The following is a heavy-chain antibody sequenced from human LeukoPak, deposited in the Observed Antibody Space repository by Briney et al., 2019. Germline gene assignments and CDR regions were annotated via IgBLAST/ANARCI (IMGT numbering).Heavy chain of an antibody. CDR3: ARVSKPFQKPYGHDAFDI. D-gene: IGHD3-10*01. CDR2: ISYDGSNK. V-gene: IGHV3-30-3*01. Sequence: GGSLRLSCAASGFTFSSYAMHWVRQAPGKGLEWVAVISYDGSNKYYADSVKGRFTISRDNSKNTLYLQMNSLRAEDTAVYYCARVSKPFQKPYGHDAFDIWGQGTMVTVSS. CDR1: GFTFSSYA. J-gene: IGHJ3*02.